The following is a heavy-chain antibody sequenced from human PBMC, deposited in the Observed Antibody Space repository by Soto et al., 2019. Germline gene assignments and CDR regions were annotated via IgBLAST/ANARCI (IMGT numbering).Heavy chain of an antibody. J-gene: IGHJ6*02. CDR3: ARDQGPPYCSSTSCYRRYYYYGMDV. V-gene: IGHV3-21*01. D-gene: IGHD2-2*01. Sequence: GGSLRLSCAASGFTFSSYSMNWVRQAPGKGLEWASSISSSSSYIYYADSVKGRFTISRDNAKNSLYLQMNSLRAEDTAVYYCARDQGPPYCSSTSCYRRYYYYGMDVWGQGTTVTVSS. CDR2: ISSSSSYI. CDR1: GFTFSSYS.